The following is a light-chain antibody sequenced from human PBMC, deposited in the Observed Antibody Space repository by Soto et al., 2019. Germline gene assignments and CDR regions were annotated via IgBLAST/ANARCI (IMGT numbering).Light chain of an antibody. J-gene: IGLJ2*01. CDR1: VLAKKY. CDR2: KDS. V-gene: IGLV3-27*01. Sequence: SYELTQPSSVSVSPGQTARITCSGDVLAKKYARWFQQKPGQAPVLVIYKDSERPSGIPERFSGSSSGTTVTLTISGAQVEDEADYYCSSAADNIVVFGGGTKLTVL. CDR3: SSAADNIVV.